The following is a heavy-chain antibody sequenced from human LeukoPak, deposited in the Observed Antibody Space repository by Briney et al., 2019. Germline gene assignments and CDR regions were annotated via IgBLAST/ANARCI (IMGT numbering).Heavy chain of an antibody. CDR3: AKVNDFDY. D-gene: IGHD1-1*01. CDR2: ISGSGVNT. CDR1: GFTFSSYA. V-gene: IGHV3-23*01. Sequence: GGSLRLSCAASGFTFSSYAMSWVRQAPEKGLEWVSVISGSGVNTYYADSVKGRFTISRDNSKNTLYLQMNSLRAEDTAVYYCAKVNDFDYWGQGTLVTVSS. J-gene: IGHJ4*02.